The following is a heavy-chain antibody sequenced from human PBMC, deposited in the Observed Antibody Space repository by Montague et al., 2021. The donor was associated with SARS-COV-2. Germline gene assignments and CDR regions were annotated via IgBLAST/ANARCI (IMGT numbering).Heavy chain of an antibody. V-gene: IGHV4-59*01. D-gene: IGHD1-26*01. CDR2: ISNSGIT. CDR1: GASMRTYY. CDR3: ARDLGWGRWYIDV. Sequence: SETLSLTCSVSGASMRTYYWTWIRESPGRGLERIRYISNSGITNYNPSLKSRATISLDTSKTQFSLKLTSVTTSDTALYYCARDLGWGRWYIDVWGRGTLVTVSS. J-gene: IGHJ2*01.